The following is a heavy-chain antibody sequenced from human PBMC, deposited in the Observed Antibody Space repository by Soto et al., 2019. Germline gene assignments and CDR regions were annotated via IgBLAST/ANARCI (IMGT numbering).Heavy chain of an antibody. J-gene: IGHJ6*02. CDR1: GFTFSSYW. CDR2: INSDGSST. V-gene: IGHV3-74*01. Sequence: HPGGSLRLSCAASGFTFSSYWMHWVRQAPGKGLVWVSRINSDGSSTSYADSVKGRFTISRDNAKNTLYLQMNSLRAEDTAVYYCARVEYAPRPGLDWNYVGYYYYGMDVWGQGTTVTVSS. D-gene: IGHD1-7*01. CDR3: ARVEYAPRPGLDWNYVGYYYYGMDV.